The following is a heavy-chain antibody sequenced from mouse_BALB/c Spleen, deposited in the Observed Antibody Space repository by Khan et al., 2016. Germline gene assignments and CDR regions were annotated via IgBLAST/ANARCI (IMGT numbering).Heavy chain of an antibody. CDR3: ARLMHDYAKDY. CDR2: IRNKANGYTI. Sequence: EVELVESGGGLVQPGGSLRLSCATSGCTFTDYYMSWVRQHPGKALEWLGFIRNKANGYTIEYSASVKGRFTISSDNSQSILYLQMNTLRAEDSATYDCARLMHDYAKDYWGQGTSVTVSS. V-gene: IGHV7-3*02. CDR1: GCTFTDYY. J-gene: IGHJ4*01.